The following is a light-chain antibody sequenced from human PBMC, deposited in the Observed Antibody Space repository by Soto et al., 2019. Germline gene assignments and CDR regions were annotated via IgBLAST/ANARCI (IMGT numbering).Light chain of an antibody. Sequence: LKQSPGTVSLTPGERATLSCRASQSVSSSYLAWYQQKPGQAPRLLIYGASSRATGIPDRFSGSGSGTDFALTIFRLEPEDVAVYYCQQYGISLVRFGQGTKVDI. CDR3: QQYGISLVR. J-gene: IGKJ1*01. CDR2: GAS. CDR1: QSVSSSY. V-gene: IGKV3-20*01.